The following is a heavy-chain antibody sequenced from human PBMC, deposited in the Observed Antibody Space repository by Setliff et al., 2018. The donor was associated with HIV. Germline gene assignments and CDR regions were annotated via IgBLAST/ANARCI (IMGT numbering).Heavy chain of an antibody. CDR3: ARVPVAGANWFDP. D-gene: IGHD2-21*01. V-gene: IGHV4-39*01. CDR1: GVSINRTDHY. CDR2: VSQSGST. J-gene: IGHJ5*02. Sequence: SETLSLTCSVSGVSINRTDHYWGWIRQTPGKRLEWIGSVSQSGSTYYNPSLKSRITISVDRSKNLFSLKLISVTAADQGVYYCARVPVAGANWFDPWGLGTLVTVSS.